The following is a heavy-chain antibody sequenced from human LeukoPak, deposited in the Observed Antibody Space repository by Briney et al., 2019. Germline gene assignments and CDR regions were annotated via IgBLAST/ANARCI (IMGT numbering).Heavy chain of an antibody. J-gene: IGHJ4*02. CDR1: GFTFSSYV. D-gene: IGHD6-19*01. CDR3: ARDRDSSGWASFDC. CDR2: ISNDGRNR. Sequence: GGSLRLSCAASGFTFSSYVMHWVRQAPGKGLEWVTTISNDGRNRHYVDSVKGRFTISRDNSRNTLYLEMNSLRAEDTAVYYCARDRDSSGWASFDCWGQGTLVTVT. V-gene: IGHV3-30*03.